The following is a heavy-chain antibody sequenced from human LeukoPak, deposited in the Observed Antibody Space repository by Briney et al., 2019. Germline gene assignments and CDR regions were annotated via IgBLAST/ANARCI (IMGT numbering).Heavy chain of an antibody. CDR2: ISSSGSTI. CDR1: GFTFSDYY. Sequence: PGGSLRLSCAASGFTFSDYYMSWIRQAPGKGLEWVSYISSSGSTIYYADSVKGRFTISRDNAKNSLYLQMNSLRAEDTAVYYFAREGLLVCIRTGALNDYWGKGPLVTFS. D-gene: IGHD2-2*01. CDR3: AREGLLVCIRTGALNDY. V-gene: IGHV3-11*04. J-gene: IGHJ4*02.